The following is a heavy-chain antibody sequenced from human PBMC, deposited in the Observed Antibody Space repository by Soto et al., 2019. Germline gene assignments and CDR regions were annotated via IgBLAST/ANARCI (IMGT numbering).Heavy chain of an antibody. V-gene: IGHV3-43*01. CDR3: AKEDSYGPHFDY. J-gene: IGHJ4*02. CDR2: ISWDGGST. D-gene: IGHD5-18*01. CDR1: GFTFDDYT. Sequence: GSLRLSCAASGFTFDDYTMHWVRQAPGKGLEWVSLISWDGGSTYYADSVKGRFTISRDNSKNSLYLQMNSLRTEDTALYYCAKEDSYGPHFDYWGQGTLVTVSS.